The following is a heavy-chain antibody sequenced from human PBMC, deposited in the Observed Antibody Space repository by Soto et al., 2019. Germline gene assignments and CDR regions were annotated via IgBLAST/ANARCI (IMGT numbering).Heavy chain of an antibody. CDR3: ARGSSAGRVVRGVIITPWFDP. J-gene: IGHJ5*02. Sequence: GASVKVSCKASGGTFSSYAISWVRQAPGQGLEWMGGIIPIFGTANYAQKFQGRVTITADESTSTAYMELSSLRSEDTAVYYCARGSSAGRVVRGVIITPWFDPWGQGTLVTVSS. CDR1: GGTFSSYA. CDR2: IIPIFGTA. V-gene: IGHV1-69*13. D-gene: IGHD3-10*01.